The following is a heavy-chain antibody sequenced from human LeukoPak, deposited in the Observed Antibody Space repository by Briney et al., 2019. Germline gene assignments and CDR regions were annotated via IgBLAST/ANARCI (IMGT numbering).Heavy chain of an antibody. D-gene: IGHD6-13*01. CDR1: VYTFSSYC. CDR2: INRDGSST. V-gene: IGHV3-74*01. J-gene: IGHJ3*02. CDR3: ARDIVTYSSSCYGAFDI. Sequence: GGSLRLSCAASVYTFSSYCMHWVRHAPGKGLVWVSRINRDGSSTSYADSVKGRFTISRDNSKNTLYLQMNSLRAEDTAVYYCARDIVTYSSSCYGAFDIWGQGTMVTVSS.